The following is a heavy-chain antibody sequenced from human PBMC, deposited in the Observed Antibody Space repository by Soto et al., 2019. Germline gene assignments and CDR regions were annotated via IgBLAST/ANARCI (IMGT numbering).Heavy chain of an antibody. CDR2: IYTSGST. V-gene: IGHV4-61*02. J-gene: IGHJ6*02. CDR1: GGSISKSNYY. Sequence: QLQLQESGPGLVKPSETLSLTCTVSGGSISKSNYYWGWIRQPAGKGLEWIGRIYTSGSTNYNPSLKSRVTMSVDTSKNQFSLKLSSVTAADTAVYYCARERDYGDYLYYYYGMDVWGQGTTVTVSS. CDR3: ARERDYGDYLYYYYGMDV. D-gene: IGHD4-17*01.